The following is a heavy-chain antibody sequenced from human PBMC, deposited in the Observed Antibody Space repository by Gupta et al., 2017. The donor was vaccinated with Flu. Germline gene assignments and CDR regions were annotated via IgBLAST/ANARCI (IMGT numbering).Heavy chain of an antibody. Sequence: MYWVGWAPGQGLEWMGVINAGSGSTTYAQKFQGRVTMTRGTSTSTVYMELSSLRSEDTAVYYCAREVGAPDYCGQGTLVTVSS. CDR3: AREVGAPDY. V-gene: IGHV1-46*01. D-gene: IGHD1-26*01. CDR2: INAGSGST. J-gene: IGHJ4*02.